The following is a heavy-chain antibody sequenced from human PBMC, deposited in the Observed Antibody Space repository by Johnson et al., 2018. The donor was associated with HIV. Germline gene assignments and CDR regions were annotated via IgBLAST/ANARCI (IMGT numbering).Heavy chain of an antibody. Sequence: QVQLVESGGGLVQPGGSLRLSCAASGFTFSSYGMHWVRQAPGKGLEWVAVISYDGSNKYYADSVKGRFTISRDNSKNTVYLQMNSLRAEDTAVYYCARGIGAAADPDAFDLWGQGTMVTVSS. J-gene: IGHJ3*01. D-gene: IGHD2-15*01. CDR2: ISYDGSNK. CDR1: GFTFSSYG. V-gene: IGHV3-30*19. CDR3: ARGIGAAADPDAFDL.